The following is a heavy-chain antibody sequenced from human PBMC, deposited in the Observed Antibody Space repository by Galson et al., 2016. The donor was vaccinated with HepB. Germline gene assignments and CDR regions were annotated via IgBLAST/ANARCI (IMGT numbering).Heavy chain of an antibody. V-gene: IGHV3-66*01. CDR1: GFSLDDSY. J-gene: IGHJ4*02. Sequence: SLRLSCAVSGFSLDDSYMTWVRQTPGERLEWVSVVYGGGSTYYADSVKGRFTISRDTSKNTVYLQLNSLRVEDTAVYYCVRNLYTTSRVSRGQGTVVTVSS. CDR3: VRNLYTTSRVS. D-gene: IGHD2-2*02. CDR2: VYGGGST.